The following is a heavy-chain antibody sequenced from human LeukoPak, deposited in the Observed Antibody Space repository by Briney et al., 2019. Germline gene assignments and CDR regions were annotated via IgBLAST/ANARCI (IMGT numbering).Heavy chain of an antibody. CDR3: ARDRQPPIVVVPAAHLVEAPMDV. V-gene: IGHV4-39*07. Sequence: SETLSLTCTVSGGSISSSSYYWGWIRQPPGKGLEWIGSIYYSGSTYYNPSLKSRVTISVDTSKNQFSLKLSSVTAADTAVYYCARDRQPPIVVVPAAHLVEAPMDVWGKGTTVTVSS. J-gene: IGHJ6*03. D-gene: IGHD2-2*01. CDR2: IYYSGST. CDR1: GGSISSSSYY.